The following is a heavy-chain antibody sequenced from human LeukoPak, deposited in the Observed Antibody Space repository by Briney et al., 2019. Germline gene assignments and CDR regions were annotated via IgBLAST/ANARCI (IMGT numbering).Heavy chain of an antibody. CDR2: INPNSGGT. V-gene: IGHV1-2*02. D-gene: IGHD3-9*01. Sequence: ASVKVSCKASGYTFTGYYMHWVRQAPGQGLEWMGWINPNSGGTNYAQKFQGRVTMTRDTSISTAYMELSRLRSDDTAVYYCARDLALLRYFDWLSPRGDYYYYGMDVWGQGTTVTVSS. J-gene: IGHJ6*02. CDR3: ARDLALLRYFDWLSPRGDYYYYGMDV. CDR1: GYTFTGYY.